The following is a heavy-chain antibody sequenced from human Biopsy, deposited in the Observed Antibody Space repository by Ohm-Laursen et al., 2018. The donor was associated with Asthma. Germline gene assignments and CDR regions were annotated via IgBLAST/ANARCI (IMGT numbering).Heavy chain of an antibody. J-gene: IGHJ3*02. V-gene: IGHV1-3*01. CDR1: GYTFISYA. CDR2: INAGNGNT. Sequence: ASVTVSCKASGYTFISYAIHWVRQAPGQRLEWMGWINAGNGNTKHSQKFQGKVTITRDTSASTAYMELSSLRSEDTAVYYCARTYYDFLTGQVNDAFDIWGQGTMVTVSS. D-gene: IGHD3-9*01. CDR3: ARTYYDFLTGQVNDAFDI.